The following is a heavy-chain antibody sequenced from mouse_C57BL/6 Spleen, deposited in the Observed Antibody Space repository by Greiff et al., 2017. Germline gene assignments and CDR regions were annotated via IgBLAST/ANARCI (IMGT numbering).Heavy chain of an antibody. D-gene: IGHD4-1*01. V-gene: IGHV6-3*01. CDR1: GFTFSNYW. J-gene: IGHJ2*01. CDR3: TVGGTSDY. CDR2: IRLKSDNYAT. Sequence: EVKLVESGGGLVQPGGSMKLSCVASGFTFSNYWMNWVRQSPEKGLEWVAQIRLKSDNYATHYAESVKGRFTISRDDSKSSVYLQMNNLRAEDTGIYYCTVGGTSDYGGQGTTLTVSS.